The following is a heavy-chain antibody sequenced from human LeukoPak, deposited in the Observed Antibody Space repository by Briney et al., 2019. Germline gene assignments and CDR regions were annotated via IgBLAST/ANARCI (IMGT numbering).Heavy chain of an antibody. CDR1: VFTFRDYW. V-gene: IGHV3-7*05. CDR3: VRDNSRAYFAY. Sequence: GGSLGLSCAASVFTFRDYWMIWVRRAPGKRLEFVANIKKEGSEKNHADAVKGRFTISRDNARNSLYPQMKTLRADDTALYYCVRDNSRAYFAYWGQGSLVTVSS. CDR2: IKKEGSEK. D-gene: IGHD3-16*01. J-gene: IGHJ4*02.